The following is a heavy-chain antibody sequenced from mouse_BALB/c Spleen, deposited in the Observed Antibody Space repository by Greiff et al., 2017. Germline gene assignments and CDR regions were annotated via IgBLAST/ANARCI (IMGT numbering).Heavy chain of an antibody. CDR3: ASPYYYGSSWFAY. CDR2: ISDGGSYT. D-gene: IGHD1-1*01. J-gene: IGHJ3*01. Sequence: DVMLVESGGGLVKPGGSLKLSCAASGFTFSDYYMYWVRQTPEKRLEWVATISDGGSYTYYPDSVKGRFTISRDNAKNNLYLQMSSLKSEDTAMYYCASPYYYGSSWFAYWGQGTLVTVSA. CDR1: GFTFSDYY. V-gene: IGHV5-4*02.